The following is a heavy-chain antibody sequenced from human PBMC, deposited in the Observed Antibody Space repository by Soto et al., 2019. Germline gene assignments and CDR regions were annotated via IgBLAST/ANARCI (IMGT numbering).Heavy chain of an antibody. CDR2: LSGSGDPT. V-gene: IGHV3-23*01. CDR3: GKYEIYTRSPCDY. Sequence: GGSLRLSCSASGFTFSNYPMSWVRQAPGKGLEWVSVLSGSGDPTYYADSVKGRFTISRDNSKNTLYLQMNSLRAEDTAVYYCGKYEIYTRSPCDYWGQGTQVTISS. D-gene: IGHD1-26*01. CDR1: GFTFSNYP. J-gene: IGHJ4*02.